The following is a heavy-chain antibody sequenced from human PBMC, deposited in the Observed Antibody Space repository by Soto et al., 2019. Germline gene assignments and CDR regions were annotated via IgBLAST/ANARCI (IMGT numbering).Heavy chain of an antibody. CDR1: GFTFSSYA. J-gene: IGHJ3*02. V-gene: IGHV3-23*01. CDR2: ISGSGGST. Sequence: GGSLRLSCAASGFTFSSYAMSWVRQAPGKGLEWVSAISGSGGSTYYADSVKGRFTISRDNSKNTLYLQMNSLRAEDTAVYYCAKLDYGDPKVSGAFDIWGQGTMVTVSS. CDR3: AKLDYGDPKVSGAFDI. D-gene: IGHD4-17*01.